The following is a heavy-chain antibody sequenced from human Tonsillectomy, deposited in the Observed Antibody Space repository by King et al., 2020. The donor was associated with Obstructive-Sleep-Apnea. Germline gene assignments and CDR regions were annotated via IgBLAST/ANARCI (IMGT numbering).Heavy chain of an antibody. D-gene: IGHD3-10*01. CDR2: ICWNSGSI. CDR3: AKDHYYGSGSYLPPDY. V-gene: IGHV3-9*01. Sequence: VQLVESGGGLVQPGRSLRLSCAASGFTFDDYAMHWVRQAPGKGLEWVSGICWNSGSIGYADSVKGRFTVSRDKAKNSLYLQMNSLRAEYTALYYFAKDHYYGSGSYLPPDYWGQGTLVTVSS. J-gene: IGHJ4*02. CDR1: GFTFDDYA.